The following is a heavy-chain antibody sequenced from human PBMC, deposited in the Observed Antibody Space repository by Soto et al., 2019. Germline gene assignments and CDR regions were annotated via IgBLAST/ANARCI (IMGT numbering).Heavy chain of an antibody. V-gene: IGHV4-39*01. CDR1: GGSISSSSYY. CDR3: ARHVPLVVRGVISYYYYYMDV. D-gene: IGHD3-10*01. Sequence: QLQLQESGPGLVKPSETLSLTCTVSGGSISSSSYYWGWIRQPPGKGLEWIGSIYYSGSTYYNPSLESRVTISVDTSKNQFSLKLSSVTAADTAVYYCARHVPLVVRGVISYYYYYMDVWGKGTTVTVSS. CDR2: IYYSGST. J-gene: IGHJ6*03.